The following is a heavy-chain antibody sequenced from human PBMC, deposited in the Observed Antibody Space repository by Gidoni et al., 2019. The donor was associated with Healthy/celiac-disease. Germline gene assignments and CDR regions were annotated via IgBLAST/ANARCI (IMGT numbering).Heavy chain of an antibody. V-gene: IGHV1-69*01. Sequence: QVQLLQSGAEVRKPGSSVTVSCKSSGGTVNSYAVSWVRQAPGKGFGWMGGIVPIFATSTYSQHFQGRVTITADEATSTVYMELNSLRSEDTAVYYCATLGPLKNYDFGIDVWGQGTTIIVS. D-gene: IGHD3-3*01. CDR1: GGTVNSYA. J-gene: IGHJ6*02. CDR2: IVPIFATS. CDR3: ATLGPLKNYDFGIDV.